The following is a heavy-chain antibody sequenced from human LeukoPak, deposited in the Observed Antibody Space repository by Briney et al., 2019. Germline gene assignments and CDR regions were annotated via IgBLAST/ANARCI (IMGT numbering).Heavy chain of an antibody. V-gene: IGHV4-61*08. Sequence: PSQTLSLTCTVSGGSISSGGYYWSWIRQPPGKGLEWIGYIYDSGSTNYNPSLKSRVTISVDTSKNQLSLKLNSVTAADTAVYYCATYSHYYSYGMDVWGQGTTVTVSS. CDR1: GGSISSGGYY. D-gene: IGHD4-11*01. CDR2: IYDSGST. CDR3: ATYSHYYSYGMDV. J-gene: IGHJ6*02.